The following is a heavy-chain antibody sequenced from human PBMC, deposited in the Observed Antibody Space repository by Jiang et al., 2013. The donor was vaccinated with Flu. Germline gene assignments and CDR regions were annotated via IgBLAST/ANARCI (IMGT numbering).Heavy chain of an antibody. Sequence: PGRSLRLSCAASGFTFSNSGMHWVRQAPGKGLEWVAVIWYDGYNKYYADSVKGRFTISRDNSKSTMYLQMNSLRAEDTAVYYCAKDLRLDGMDVWGQGTAVTVSS. V-gene: IGHV3-33*03. CDR2: IWYDGYNK. CDR1: GFTFSNSG. D-gene: IGHD2-21*01. CDR3: AKDLRLDGMDV. J-gene: IGHJ6*02.